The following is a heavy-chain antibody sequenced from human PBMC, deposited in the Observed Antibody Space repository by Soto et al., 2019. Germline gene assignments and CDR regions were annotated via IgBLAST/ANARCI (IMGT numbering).Heavy chain of an antibody. CDR1: GFTFDDYA. CDR2: ISWNSGSI. Sequence: PGGSLRLSCAASGFTFDDYAMHWVRHAPGKGLEWVSGISWNSGSIGYADSVKGRFTISRDNAKNSLYLQMNSLRDDDTAVYFCARDLVALVQSPDPFDYWGRGTLVTVSS. V-gene: IGHV3-9*01. J-gene: IGHJ4*02. D-gene: IGHD3-9*01. CDR3: ARDLVALVQSPDPFDY.